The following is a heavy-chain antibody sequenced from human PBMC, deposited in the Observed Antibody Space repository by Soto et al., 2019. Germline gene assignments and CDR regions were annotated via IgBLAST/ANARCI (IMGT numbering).Heavy chain of an antibody. CDR3: ASRDPGTSVDY. J-gene: IGHJ4*02. CDR1: GGSFTSNNW. Sequence: SETLSLTCAVSGGSFTSNNWWTWARQPPGQGLEWIGEIYRTGSTNYNPSLKSRVTISRDKSENQFSLKVTSLTAEDTAVYYCASRDPGTSVDYWGQGTLVTVSS. V-gene: IGHV4-4*02. D-gene: IGHD1-7*01. CDR2: IYRTGST.